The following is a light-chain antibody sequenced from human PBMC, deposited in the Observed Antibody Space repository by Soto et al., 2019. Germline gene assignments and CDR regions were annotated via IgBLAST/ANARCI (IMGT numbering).Light chain of an antibody. V-gene: IGKV1-9*01. CDR3: QQLNSDPIS. Sequence: DIQLTQSPSFLSASVGDRVTITCRASQCISRYLAWYQQKPGKAPKLLIYAASTLQSGVPSRFSGSGSGTEVTLTISSLQPDDVFTDYCQQLNSDPISFGQGTRLEIK. CDR2: AAS. CDR1: QCISRY. J-gene: IGKJ5*01.